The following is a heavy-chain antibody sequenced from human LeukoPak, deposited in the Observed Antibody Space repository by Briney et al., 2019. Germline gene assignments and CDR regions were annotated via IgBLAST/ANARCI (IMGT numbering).Heavy chain of an antibody. CDR2: IKSKTDGGTT. D-gene: IGHD4-11*01. Sequence: PVGSLRLSCAASGFTFSNDWMSWVRQAPGTGLEWGGRIKSKTDGGTTDYAAPVKGRFTISRDDSKNTLYLQMNSLKTEDTAVYYCTTVRQYEYYYYYYYMDVWGKGTTVTVSS. CDR1: GFTFSNDW. V-gene: IGHV3-15*01. CDR3: TTVRQYEYYYYYYYMDV. J-gene: IGHJ6*03.